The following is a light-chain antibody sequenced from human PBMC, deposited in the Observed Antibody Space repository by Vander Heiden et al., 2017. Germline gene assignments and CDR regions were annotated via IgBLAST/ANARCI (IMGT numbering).Light chain of an antibody. CDR2: GKN. CDR3: NSRDSSGNHP. V-gene: IGLV3-19*01. Sequence: SSELTQDPAVSVALGQTVRITCQGDSLRSYYASWYQQKPGQAPVLVIDGKNNRPSGIQDRFSGSSSGNTASLTITGAQAEDEADYYGNSRDSSGNHPFGGGTKLTVL. CDR1: SLRSYY. J-gene: IGLJ2*01.